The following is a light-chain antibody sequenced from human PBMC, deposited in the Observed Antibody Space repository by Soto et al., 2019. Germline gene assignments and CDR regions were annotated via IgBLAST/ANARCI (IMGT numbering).Light chain of an antibody. CDR2: GAS. Sequence: EIVLTQSPGTLSLSPGERATLSCRASQSVSSSYLAWYQQKPGQAPRLLIYGASSRATGIPDRFSGRGSETDFTLTISRLEPEDFAVYYCQQYGSSPWTFGQGTKVDIK. V-gene: IGKV3-20*01. CDR1: QSVSSSY. J-gene: IGKJ1*01. CDR3: QQYGSSPWT.